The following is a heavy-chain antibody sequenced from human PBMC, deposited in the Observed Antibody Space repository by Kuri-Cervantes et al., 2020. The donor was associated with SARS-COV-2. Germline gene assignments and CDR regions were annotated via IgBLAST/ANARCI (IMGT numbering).Heavy chain of an antibody. CDR1: GFTFNDYW. CDR2: MRGDGGEK. J-gene: IGHJ6*03. D-gene: IGHD3-16*01. Sequence: GGSLRLSCVGSGFTFNDYWMSWVRQAPGKGLEWVAIMRGDGGEKYYADSVRGRFSISRDNSKNSVHVEMNSLRAEDTAVYYCARVVRSGSSSQVLYGLGYFHHMDVWGNGTTVTVSS. CDR3: ARVVRSGSSSQVLYGLGYFHHMDV. V-gene: IGHV3-7*01.